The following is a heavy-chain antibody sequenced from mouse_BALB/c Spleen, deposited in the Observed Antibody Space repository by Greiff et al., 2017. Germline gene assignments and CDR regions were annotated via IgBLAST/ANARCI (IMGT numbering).Heavy chain of an antibody. CDR1: GYTFTDYA. CDR2: ISTYYGDA. D-gene: IGHD2-2*01. Sequence: QVQLKQSGAELVRPGVSVKISCKGSGYTFTDYAMHWVKQSHAKSLEWIGVISTYYGDASYNQKFKGKATMTVDKSSSTAYMELARLTSEDSAIYYCAREGYGYDVAYWGQGTLVTVSA. V-gene: IGHV1S137*01. J-gene: IGHJ3*01. CDR3: AREGYGYDVAY.